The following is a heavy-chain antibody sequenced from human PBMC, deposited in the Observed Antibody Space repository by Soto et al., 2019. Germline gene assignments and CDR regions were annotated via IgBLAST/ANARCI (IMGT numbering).Heavy chain of an antibody. V-gene: IGHV3-74*01. J-gene: IGHJ4*02. CDR3: ARDFGMGFGVRGADY. CDR2: NNSDGSTT. Sequence: EVQLVESGGGLVQPGGSLRLSCAASGFTFSSYWMHWVRQAPGKGLVWVSRNNSDGSTTTYAGSVKGRFTISRDNAKNTLFLQMNSLRAEDTAVYYCARDFGMGFGVRGADYWGQGTLVTVSS. CDR1: GFTFSSYW. D-gene: IGHD3-10*01.